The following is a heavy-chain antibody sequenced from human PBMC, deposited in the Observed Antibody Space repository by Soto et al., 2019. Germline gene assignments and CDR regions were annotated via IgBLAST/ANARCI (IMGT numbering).Heavy chain of an antibody. CDR2: IIPIFGIP. D-gene: IGHD2-2*01. J-gene: IGHJ6*02. V-gene: IGHV1-69*13. Sequence: SVKVSCNASGCTFSRYSITWVRQAPGHGLEWIGRIIPIFGIPTYAQKFQGRVTFTADESTSTAYMELSSLRSDDTAVYYCAREDRDRETGLVPAAIDGMDVWGQGTTVTVSS. CDR3: AREDRDRETGLVPAAIDGMDV. CDR1: GCTFSRYS.